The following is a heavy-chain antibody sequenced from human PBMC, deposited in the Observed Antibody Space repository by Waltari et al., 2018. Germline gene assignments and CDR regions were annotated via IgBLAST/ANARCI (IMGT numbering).Heavy chain of an antibody. CDR3: ARDTVDSGYVGFYFDY. J-gene: IGHJ4*02. V-gene: IGHV3-30-3*01. D-gene: IGHD5-12*01. CDR1: GFTFGSYA. CDR2: ISFDGSNK. Sequence: QVQLVESGGGVVQPGRSLRLSCEASGFTFGSYALHWVRQAPGKGLEWVAVISFDGSNKYYADSVKGRFTISRDNSKNTLYLQMNSLRAEDTAVYYCARDTVDSGYVGFYFDYWGQGTLVTVSS.